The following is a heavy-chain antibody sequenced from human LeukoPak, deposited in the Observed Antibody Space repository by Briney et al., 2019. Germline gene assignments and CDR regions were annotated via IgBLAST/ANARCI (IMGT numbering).Heavy chain of an antibody. V-gene: IGHV3-15*01. CDR3: TTSYDYDSGSYYNF. J-gene: IGHJ4*02. Sequence: KTGGSLRPSCAAAGFTFTDAWMRWVRQAPGKGVEWVGRIKSRNHGGTTDYPAPVKGRFTISRDDSKNTLYLQMNSLKTEDTAVYYCTTSYDYDSGSYYNFWGQGTLVTVSS. CDR1: GFTFTDAW. D-gene: IGHD3-10*01. CDR2: IKSRNHGGTT.